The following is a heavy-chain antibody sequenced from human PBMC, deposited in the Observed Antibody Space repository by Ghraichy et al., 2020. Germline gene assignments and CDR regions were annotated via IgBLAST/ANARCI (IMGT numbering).Heavy chain of an antibody. Sequence: GESLNISCAASGFTFSNAWMNWVRQAPGKGLEWVGRIKSKTDGGTTDYAAPVKGRFTISRDDSKNTLYLQMNSLKTEDTAVYYCTTDGPVITIFGVVNVRPDYWGQGTLVTVSS. CDR3: TTDGPVITIFGVVNVRPDY. V-gene: IGHV3-15*07. CDR2: IKSKTDGGTT. D-gene: IGHD3-3*01. J-gene: IGHJ4*02. CDR1: GFTFSNAW.